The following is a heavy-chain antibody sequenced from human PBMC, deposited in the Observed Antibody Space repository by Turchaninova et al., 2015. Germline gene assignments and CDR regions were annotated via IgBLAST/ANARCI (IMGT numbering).Heavy chain of an antibody. J-gene: IGHJ4*02. CDR2: VRHPAYGGTT. CDR3: VPTWHDGVDF. V-gene: IGHV3-49*03. CDR1: GFSVGDYT. D-gene: IGHD1-1*01. Sequence: VESGGGLVQPGRSLRLSCTASGFSVGDYTMSWFRQATGKGLEWVGFVRHPAYGGTTEYAASAKGRFTISRDESKGMAYLQMDNLKIEDTGVYYCVPTWHDGVDFWGQGTLVTVSS.